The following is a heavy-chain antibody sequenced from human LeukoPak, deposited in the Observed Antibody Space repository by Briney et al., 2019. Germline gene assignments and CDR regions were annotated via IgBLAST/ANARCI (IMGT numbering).Heavy chain of an antibody. D-gene: IGHD6-19*01. Sequence: SQTLSLTCAISGDSVSRNSAAWNWIRQSPSRGLEWLGRTYYRSKWYNDYAVSVKSRITINPDTSKNQFSLQLNSVTPEDTAVYYCARSPAGYSSVTRPEFDYWGQGTLVTVSS. CDR3: ARSPAGYSSVTRPEFDY. V-gene: IGHV6-1*01. J-gene: IGHJ4*02. CDR2: TYYRSKWYN. CDR1: GDSVSRNSAA.